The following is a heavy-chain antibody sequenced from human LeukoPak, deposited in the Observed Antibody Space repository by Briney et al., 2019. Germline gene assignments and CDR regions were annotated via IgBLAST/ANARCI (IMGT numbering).Heavy chain of an antibody. J-gene: IGHJ6*02. V-gene: IGHV1-18*01. Sequence: ASVKVSCKASGYTFTSYGISWVRQAPGQGLEWMGWISAYNGNTNYAQKLQGRVTMTTDTSTSTAYMELRSLRSDDTAVYYRARESYDILTGYSYYYYGMDVWGQGTTVTVSS. CDR1: GYTFTSYG. D-gene: IGHD3-9*01. CDR3: ARESYDILTGYSYYYYGMDV. CDR2: ISAYNGNT.